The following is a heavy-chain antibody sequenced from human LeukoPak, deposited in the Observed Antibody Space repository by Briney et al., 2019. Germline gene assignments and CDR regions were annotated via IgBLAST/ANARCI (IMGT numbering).Heavy chain of an antibody. CDR1: GFTFSSYW. CDR2: INSDGSST. D-gene: IGHD2-2*01. CDR3: AREEVGYCSSTSCYGVGYYYYGMDV. J-gene: IGHJ6*02. Sequence: GRSLRLSCAASGFTFSSYWMHWVRQAPGKGLVWVSRINSDGSSTSYADSVKGRFTISRDNAKNTLYLQMNSLRAEDTAVYYCAREEVGYCSSTSCYGVGYYYYGMDVWGQGTTVTVSS. V-gene: IGHV3-74*01.